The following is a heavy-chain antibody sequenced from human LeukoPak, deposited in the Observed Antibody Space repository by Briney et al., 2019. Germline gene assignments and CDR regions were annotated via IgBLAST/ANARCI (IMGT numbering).Heavy chain of an antibody. CDR2: ISTMSNYI. V-gene: IGHV3-21*01. Sequence: PGGSLRLSCAASGFDFSTYAINWVRQAPGKGLEWVSSISTMSNYIFYGDSVKGRFTISRDNAKNSVYLQMNSLRPEDTAVYSRDRLGGLDLWGQGTLVTVSS. J-gene: IGHJ5*02. CDR1: GFDFSTYA. CDR3: DRLGGLDL. D-gene: IGHD5-12*01.